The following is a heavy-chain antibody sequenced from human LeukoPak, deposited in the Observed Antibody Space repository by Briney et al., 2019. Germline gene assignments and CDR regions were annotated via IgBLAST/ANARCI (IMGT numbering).Heavy chain of an antibody. CDR1: GYTFTGYY. V-gene: IGHV1-2*02. J-gene: IGHJ6*02. D-gene: IGHD3-10*01. CDR3: ARASQVIGELSHPDYYYYYGMDV. Sequence: ASVTVSCKASGYTFTGYYMHWVRQAPGQGLEWMGWINPNSGGTNYAQKFQGRVTMTRDTSISTAYMELSRLRSDDTAVYYCARASQVIGELSHPDYYYYYGMDVWGQGTTVTVSS. CDR2: INPNSGGT.